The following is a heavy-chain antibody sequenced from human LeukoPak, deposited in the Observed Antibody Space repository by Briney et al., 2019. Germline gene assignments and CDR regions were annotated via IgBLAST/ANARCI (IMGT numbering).Heavy chain of an antibody. CDR3: ARGYRYSGYIYYFDY. V-gene: IGHV4-4*07. D-gene: IGHD5-12*01. J-gene: IGHJ4*02. CDR2: IYASGSV. CDR1: GGSISTYY. Sequence: SETLSLTCTVSGGSISTYYWNWIRQSAGKGLELVGRIYASGSVNYNPSLKNRLTMSIDTSKNQFSLKLTSVTAADTAIYYCARGYRYSGYIYYFDYWGQGILVTVSS.